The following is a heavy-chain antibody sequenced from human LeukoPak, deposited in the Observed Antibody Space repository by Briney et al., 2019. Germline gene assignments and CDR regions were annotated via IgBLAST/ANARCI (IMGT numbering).Heavy chain of an antibody. Sequence: KPGGSLRLSCAASGFTFSDYYMSWIRQAPGKGLEWVSYISSSGSTIYYADSVKGRFTISRDNAKNSLYLQMNSLRAEDTAVYYCARARGYYYDSSGYPTLIDYWGQGTLVTVSS. CDR1: GFTFSDYY. D-gene: IGHD3-22*01. J-gene: IGHJ4*02. CDR3: ARARGYYYDSSGYPTLIDY. CDR2: ISSSGSTI. V-gene: IGHV3-11*04.